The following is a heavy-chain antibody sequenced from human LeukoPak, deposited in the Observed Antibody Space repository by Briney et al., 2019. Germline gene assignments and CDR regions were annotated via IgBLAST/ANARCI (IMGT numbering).Heavy chain of an antibody. J-gene: IGHJ4*02. CDR1: GFTFSSYS. CDR2: ISSSSSTI. V-gene: IGHV3-48*02. D-gene: IGHD3-22*01. Sequence: GGSLRLSCAASGFTFSSYSMNWVRQAPGKGLEWVSYISSSSSTIYYADSVKGRFTISRDNAKNSLYLQMNSLRDEDTAVYYCARDLRVVITGSFDSWGQGTLVTVSS. CDR3: ARDLRVVITGSFDS.